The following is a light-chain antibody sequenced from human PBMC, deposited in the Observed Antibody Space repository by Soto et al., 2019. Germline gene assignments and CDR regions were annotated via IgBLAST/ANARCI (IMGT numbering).Light chain of an antibody. CDR3: TQSYSNPRT. J-gene: IGKJ1*01. V-gene: IGKV1-39*01. CDR2: AAS. Sequence: IQMNQSPSSLSASVGDRVTITCRASQSISSYLNWYQQKPGKAPKLLIYAASSWQSGGASRFSGRGSGTDLTRTIRTLQPEDFSTYYCTQSYSNPRTVGQGATVAI. CDR1: QSISSY.